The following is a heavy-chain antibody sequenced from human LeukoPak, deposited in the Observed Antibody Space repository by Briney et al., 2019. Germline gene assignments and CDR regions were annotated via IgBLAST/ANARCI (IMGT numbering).Heavy chain of an antibody. CDR3: ARADIAAAGTPNYYYYYGMDV. V-gene: IGHV4-59*02. Sequence: SETLSLTCTVSGGSVSNYYWSWIRQPPGKALEWIGYLYYSGNTNYNPSLKSRVTISGDTSKNQFSLKLSSVTAADTAVYYCARADIAAAGTPNYYYYYGMDVWGQGTTVTVSS. CDR2: LYYSGNT. J-gene: IGHJ6*02. D-gene: IGHD6-13*01. CDR1: GGSVSNYY.